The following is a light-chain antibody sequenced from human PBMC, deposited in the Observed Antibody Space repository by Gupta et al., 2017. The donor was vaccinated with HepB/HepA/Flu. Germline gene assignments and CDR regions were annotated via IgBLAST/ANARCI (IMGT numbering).Light chain of an antibody. J-gene: IGKJ1*01. Sequence: EIVLTQSPGTLSLSPGERATLSCRASQSVTSSYLAWYQQKPGQAPRLLIYGTSSSATGIPDTFSDCGSGTDFTLTMISLVPEDFTVYYCQDDGTSVSTFQQPSKAE. V-gene: IGKV3-20*01. CDR2: GTS. CDR3: QDDGTSVST. CDR1: QSVTSSY.